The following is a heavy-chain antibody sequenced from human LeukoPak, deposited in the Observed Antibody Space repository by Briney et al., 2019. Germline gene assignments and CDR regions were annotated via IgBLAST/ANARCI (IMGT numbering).Heavy chain of an antibody. CDR1: GFTFNYYN. V-gene: IGHV3-21*01. Sequence: GGSLRLSCAASGFTFNYYNMNWVRQAPGKALEWVSSITSSGAYIFYADSVRGRFTISRDNAKDSLYLQMNSLGPEDTAVYYCARERYCSGGSCYGPDAFDIWGQGTMVTVSS. D-gene: IGHD2-15*01. CDR2: ITSSGAYI. J-gene: IGHJ3*02. CDR3: ARERYCSGGSCYGPDAFDI.